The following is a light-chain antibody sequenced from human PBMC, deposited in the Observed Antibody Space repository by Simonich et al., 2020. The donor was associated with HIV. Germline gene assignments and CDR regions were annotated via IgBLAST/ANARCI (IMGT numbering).Light chain of an antibody. V-gene: IGKV1-39*01. CDR3: QQSFSTPWT. J-gene: IGKJ1*01. Sequence: DIQMTQSPSSLSASVGDRVTVSCRASPSISSYLNWYQQKPGTSPKLLIYAASSLQRGVPSRVSGSASGTDFTLTISSLQPEDFATYYCQQSFSTPWTFGQGTTVDIK. CDR1: PSISSY. CDR2: AAS.